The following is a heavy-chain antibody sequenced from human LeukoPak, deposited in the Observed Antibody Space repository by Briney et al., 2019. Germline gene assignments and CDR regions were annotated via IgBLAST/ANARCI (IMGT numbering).Heavy chain of an antibody. J-gene: IGHJ4*02. V-gene: IGHV4-34*01. Sequence: PSETLSLTCAVYGGSFSGYYWSWIRQPPGKGLEWIGEINHSGSTNYNPSLESRVTISVDTSKNQFSLKLSSVTAADTAVYYCARVVPAAIRVDYWGQGTLVTVSS. CDR2: INHSGST. CDR3: ARVVPAAIRVDY. CDR1: GGSFSGYY. D-gene: IGHD2-2*02.